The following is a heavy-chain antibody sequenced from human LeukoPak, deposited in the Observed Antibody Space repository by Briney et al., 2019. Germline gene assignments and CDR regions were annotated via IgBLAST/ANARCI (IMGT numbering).Heavy chain of an antibody. CDR1: GFTFSSYA. J-gene: IGHJ2*01. Sequence: GGSLRLSCAASGFTFSSYAMSWVRQAPGKGLEWVSAISGSGGSTYYADSVKGRFTISRDNSKNTLYLQMNSLRAEDTAVYYCAKTPLSITIFGVVHFDLWGRGTLVTASS. D-gene: IGHD3-3*01. CDR2: ISGSGGST. V-gene: IGHV3-23*01. CDR3: AKTPLSITIFGVVHFDL.